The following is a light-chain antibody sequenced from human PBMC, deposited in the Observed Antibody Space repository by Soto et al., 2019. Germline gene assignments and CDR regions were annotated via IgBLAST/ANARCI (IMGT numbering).Light chain of an antibody. CDR2: DVS. CDR1: SSDVGGYNY. Sequence: QSVLTEPSSVSGSPGQSIAISSTGTSSDVGGYNYVSWYQQHPGKAPKLMVYDVSNRPSGASNRFSGSKSGNTASLTISGLQAEDEADYYCSSYTSSSTYVFGTGTKVTVL. V-gene: IGLV2-14*01. CDR3: SSYTSSSTYV. J-gene: IGLJ1*01.